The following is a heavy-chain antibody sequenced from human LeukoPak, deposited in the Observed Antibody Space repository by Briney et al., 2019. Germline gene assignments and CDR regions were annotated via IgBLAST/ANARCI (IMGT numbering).Heavy chain of an antibody. CDR3: VKKRSYYDFWSGYCHY. CDR1: GFTFSNYA. Sequence: PGGSLRLSCAASGFTFSNYAMSWVRQTPGKGLECVSTIGGGGDYTYYADSVKGRFTVSRDSSKNTLYLQMNSLRAEDTALYYCVKKRSYYDFWSGYCHYWGQGTLVTVSS. CDR2: IGGGGDYT. J-gene: IGHJ4*02. V-gene: IGHV3-23*01. D-gene: IGHD3-3*01.